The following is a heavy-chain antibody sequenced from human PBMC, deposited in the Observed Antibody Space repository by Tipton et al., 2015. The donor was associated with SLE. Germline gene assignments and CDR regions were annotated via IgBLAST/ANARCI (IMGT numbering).Heavy chain of an antibody. CDR3: ARGASNWGSLYFDY. D-gene: IGHD7-27*01. CDR2: INHSGST. CDR1: GGSFSGYY. Sequence: TLSLTCAVYGGSFSGYYWSWIRQPPGKGLEWIGEINHSGSTNYNPSLKSRVTISVDTSKKQFSLKLSSVTAADTAVYYCARGASNWGSLYFDYWGQGTLVTVSS. J-gene: IGHJ4*02. V-gene: IGHV4-34*01.